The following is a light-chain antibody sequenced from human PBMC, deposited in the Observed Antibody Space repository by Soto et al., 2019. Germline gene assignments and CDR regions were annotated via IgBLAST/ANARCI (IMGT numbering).Light chain of an antibody. Sequence: IVLTQSPDTLSLSPGERATLSCRASQSVARNYIAWYQQKPDQAPRLLIYDASSRATGIPDRFSGSGSGTDFTLTISRLEPEDSAVYYCQQYGTSVLVSFGGGTKVEIK. CDR1: QSVARNY. V-gene: IGKV3-20*01. CDR2: DAS. CDR3: QQYGTSVLVS. J-gene: IGKJ4*01.